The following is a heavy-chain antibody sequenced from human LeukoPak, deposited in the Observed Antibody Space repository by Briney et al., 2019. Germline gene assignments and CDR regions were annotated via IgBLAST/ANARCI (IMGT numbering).Heavy chain of an antibody. CDR1: GGSFSGYY. Sequence: SETLSLTCAVYGGSFSGYYWSWIRQPPGKGLEWIGEINHSGSTNYNPSLKSRVTISVDKSKNQFSLKLGSVTAADTAVYYCARELGYCSSTSCSYNWFDPWGQGTLVTVSS. D-gene: IGHD2-2*01. J-gene: IGHJ5*02. V-gene: IGHV4-34*01. CDR3: ARELGYCSSTSCSYNWFDP. CDR2: INHSGST.